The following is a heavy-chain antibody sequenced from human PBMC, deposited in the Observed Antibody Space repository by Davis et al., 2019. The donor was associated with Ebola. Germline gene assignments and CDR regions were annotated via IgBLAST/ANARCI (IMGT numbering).Heavy chain of an antibody. CDR1: GFTFSSYS. V-gene: IGHV3-48*02. D-gene: IGHD3-10*01. J-gene: IGHJ5*02. CDR3: ARDSWRFGELLGTGNWFDP. CDR2: ISSSSSTI. Sequence: GESLKISCAASGFTFSSYSMNWVRQAPGKGLEWVSYISSSSSTIYYADSVKGRFTISRDNAKNSLYLQMNSLRDEDTAVYYCARDSWRFGELLGTGNWFDPWGQGTLVTVSS.